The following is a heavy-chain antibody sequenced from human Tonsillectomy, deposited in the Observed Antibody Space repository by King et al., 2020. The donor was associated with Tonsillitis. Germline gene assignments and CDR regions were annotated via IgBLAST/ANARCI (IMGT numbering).Heavy chain of an antibody. V-gene: IGHV3-9*01. CDR2: ISWNSGSI. Sequence: VQLVESGGGLVQPGRSLRLSCAASGFTFDDYAMNWVRQAPGKGLEWVSGISWNSGSIGYADSVKGRFTISRDNAKNSLYLQMNSLRAEDTALYYCAKDMRLLWSAGEFDYWGQGTLVTVSS. J-gene: IGHJ4*02. CDR3: AKDMRLLWSAGEFDY. D-gene: IGHD3-16*01. CDR1: GFTFDDYA.